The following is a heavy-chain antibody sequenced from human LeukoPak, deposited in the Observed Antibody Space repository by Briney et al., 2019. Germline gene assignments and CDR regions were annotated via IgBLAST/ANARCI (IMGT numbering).Heavy chain of an antibody. CDR2: SSTSSNRI. Sequence: PGGSLRLSCAASGFTFSSNGMNWVRKAPGKGLEWVSYSSTSSNRIDYADSVKGRFTMSRDNAKNLLYLQMNSLRDEDTAMYYCARVSAPGTSGWYFGYWGQGTLVTVSS. J-gene: IGHJ4*02. CDR3: ARVSAPGTSGWYFGY. D-gene: IGHD6-19*01. V-gene: IGHV3-48*02. CDR1: GFTFSSNG.